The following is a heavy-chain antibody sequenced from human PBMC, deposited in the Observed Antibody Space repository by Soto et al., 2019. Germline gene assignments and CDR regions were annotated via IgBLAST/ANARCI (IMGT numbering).Heavy chain of an antibody. CDR1: GYSISSGYY. CDR3: ARDSEDYDILTGYPTQGAFDI. Sequence: SETLSLTCAVSGYSISSGYYWGCIRQPPGKGLEWIGSIYHSGSTYYNPSLKSRVTISVDTSKNQFSLKLSSVTAADTAVYYCARDSEDYDILTGYPTQGAFDIWGQGTMVTVSS. J-gene: IGHJ3*02. D-gene: IGHD3-9*01. CDR2: IYHSGST. V-gene: IGHV4-38-2*02.